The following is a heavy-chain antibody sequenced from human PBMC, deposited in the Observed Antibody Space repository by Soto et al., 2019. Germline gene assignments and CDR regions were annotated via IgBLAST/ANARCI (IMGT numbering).Heavy chain of an antibody. V-gene: IGHV4-59*01. CDR2: IYYSGST. CDR1: GGSISSYY. J-gene: IGHJ3*02. CDR3: ERGASGSLRRGAFGI. Sequence: PSETLSLTCTGSGGSISSYYWSWIRQPPGKGLEWIGYIYYSGSTNYNPSLKSRVTISVDTSKNQFSLKLSSVTAADTAVYYCERGASGSLRRGAFGIWGQGTMVTVSS. D-gene: IGHD1-26*01.